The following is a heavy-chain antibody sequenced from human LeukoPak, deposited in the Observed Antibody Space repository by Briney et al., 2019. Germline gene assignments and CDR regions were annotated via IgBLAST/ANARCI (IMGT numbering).Heavy chain of an antibody. CDR3: ARVDPINYDFWSGYSYYFDY. CDR2: INPKSGDA. J-gene: IGHJ4*02. CDR1: GSTFSDYH. V-gene: IGHV1-2*02. D-gene: IGHD3-3*01. Sequence: ASVKVSCKASGSTFSDYHINWVRQASGQGPEWMGWINPKSGDASYNQAFQGRVTMTRDTSISTAYMELSRLRSDDTAVYYCARVDPINYDFWSGYSYYFDYWGQGTLVTVSS.